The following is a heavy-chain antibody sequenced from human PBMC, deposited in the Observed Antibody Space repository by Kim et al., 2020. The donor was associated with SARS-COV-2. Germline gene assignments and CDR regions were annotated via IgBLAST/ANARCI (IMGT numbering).Heavy chain of an antibody. CDR2: ISYDGSNK. CDR3: ARGVRTIFGVAIAPESNWFDP. CDR1: GFTFSSYA. Sequence: GGSLRLSCAASGFTFSSYAMHWVRQAPGKGLEWVAVISYDGSNKYYADSVKGRFTISRDNSKNTLYLQMNSLRAEDTAVYYCARGVRTIFGVAIAPESNWFDPWGQGTLVTVSS. V-gene: IGHV3-30-3*01. J-gene: IGHJ5*02. D-gene: IGHD3-3*01.